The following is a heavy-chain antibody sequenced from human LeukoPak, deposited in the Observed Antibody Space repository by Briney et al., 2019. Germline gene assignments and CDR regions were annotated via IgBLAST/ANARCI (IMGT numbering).Heavy chain of an antibody. V-gene: IGHV4-38-2*02. CDR1: GYSISSGYH. Sequence: PSETLSLTCTVSGYSISSGYHWGWIRQPPGKGLEWIGSIYHSGSTYYNPSLKSRVTISVDTSKNQFSLKLSSVTAVDTAVYYCARVVQSTDSSGFYLPEYFQHWGQGTLVTVSS. J-gene: IGHJ1*01. D-gene: IGHD3-22*01. CDR3: ARVVQSTDSSGFYLPEYFQH. CDR2: IYHSGST.